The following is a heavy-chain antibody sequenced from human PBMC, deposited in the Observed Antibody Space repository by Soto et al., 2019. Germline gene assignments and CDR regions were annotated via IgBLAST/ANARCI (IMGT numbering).Heavy chain of an antibody. D-gene: IGHD3-10*01. Sequence: QVQLVESGGGVVQPGRSLRLSCGASGFTFSRHNIHWVRQAPGKALEWVAAVLYDGSNEYYADSVKGRFTISRDNSKNTMYLQMNSLRAEDTAVYYCAKGGFEYSGSFQDYLDVWGKGTTVTVS. V-gene: IGHV3-30*18. J-gene: IGHJ6*03. CDR3: AKGGFEYSGSFQDYLDV. CDR2: VLYDGSNE. CDR1: GFTFSRHN.